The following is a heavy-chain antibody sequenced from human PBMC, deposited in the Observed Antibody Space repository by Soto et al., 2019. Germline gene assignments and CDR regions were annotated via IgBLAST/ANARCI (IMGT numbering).Heavy chain of an antibody. D-gene: IGHD2-15*01. CDR3: ARDRLRGVGGGHYYFDY. V-gene: IGHV1-69*06. Sequence: GAAVKVSCKASGGTFSSYAISWVRPAPGQGLEWMGGIIPIFGTANYAQKFQGRVTITADKSTSTAYMELSSLRSEDTAVYYCARDRLRGVGGGHYYFDYWGQGTLVTVSS. CDR2: IIPIFGTA. CDR1: GGTFSSYA. J-gene: IGHJ4*02.